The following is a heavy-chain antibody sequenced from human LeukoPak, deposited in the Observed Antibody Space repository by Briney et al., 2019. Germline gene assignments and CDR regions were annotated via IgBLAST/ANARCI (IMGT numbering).Heavy chain of an antibody. Sequence: GGSLRLSCAASGFTFSSYSMNWVRQAPGKGLEWVSSISSSSSYIYYADSVKGRFTISRDNAKNSLYLQMNSLRAEDTAVHYCARDSHRGYCSGGSCYAWFDPWGQGTLVTVSS. D-gene: IGHD2-15*01. CDR2: ISSSSSYI. V-gene: IGHV3-21*01. CDR1: GFTFSSYS. CDR3: ARDSHRGYCSGGSCYAWFDP. J-gene: IGHJ5*02.